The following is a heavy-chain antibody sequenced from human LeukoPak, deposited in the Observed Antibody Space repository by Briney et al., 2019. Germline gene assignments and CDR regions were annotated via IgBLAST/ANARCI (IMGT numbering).Heavy chain of an antibody. CDR3: ARVGGTNYYYYGMDV. V-gene: IGHV4-59*01. D-gene: IGHD1-1*01. Sequence: SETLSLTCTVSGGSISSYYWSWIRQPPGRGLEWIGYIYDSGSTNYNPSLKSRVTISVDTSKNQFSLKLSSVTAADTAVYYCARVGGTNYYYYGMDVWGQGTTVTVSS. CDR1: GGSISSYY. CDR2: IYDSGST. J-gene: IGHJ6*02.